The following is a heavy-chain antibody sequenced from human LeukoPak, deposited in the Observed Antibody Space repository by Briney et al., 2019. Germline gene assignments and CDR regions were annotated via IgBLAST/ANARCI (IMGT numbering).Heavy chain of an antibody. J-gene: IGHJ5*02. V-gene: IGHV1-46*01. CDR1: GYTFTSYY. Sequence: ASVKVSCKASGYTFTSYYMHWVRQAPGQGLEWMGIINPSGGSTSYAQKFQGRVTMTRDMSTSTVYMELSSLRSEDTAVYYCARSRAYSSSWYTRYNWFDPWGQGTLVTVSS. CDR2: INPSGGST. D-gene: IGHD6-13*01. CDR3: ARSRAYSSSWYTRYNWFDP.